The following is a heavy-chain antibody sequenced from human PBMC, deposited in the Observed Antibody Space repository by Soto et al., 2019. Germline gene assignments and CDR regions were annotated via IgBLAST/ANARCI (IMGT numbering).Heavy chain of an antibody. Sequence: QVHLVQSGAEVKKPGSSVKVSCQASGSTFSSYTVSWVRQAPGQGLEWMGRIIPVLGVTNYAPKFKGRVTTTADKCKTTAYMELSSLRSGDTAVYYCARRRYCGADCYSKYYYGMDVWGQGTTVTVSS. V-gene: IGHV1-69*02. CDR2: IIPVLGVT. D-gene: IGHD2-21*02. J-gene: IGHJ6*02. CDR1: GSTFSSYT. CDR3: ARRRYCGADCYSKYYYGMDV.